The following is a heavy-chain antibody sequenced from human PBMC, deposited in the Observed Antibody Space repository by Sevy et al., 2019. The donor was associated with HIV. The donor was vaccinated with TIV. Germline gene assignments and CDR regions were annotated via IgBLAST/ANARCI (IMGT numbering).Heavy chain of an antibody. CDR3: AATKDYYDNSGSPFDY. Sequence: ASVKVSGKVSGYTLTKLSMHWVRQAPGKRLEWMGSFDPEDGERMYAQKFQGRVTLTEDTSEDTAYMELSSLRSEDTAVYYCAATKDYYDNSGSPFDYWGQGTLVTVSS. J-gene: IGHJ4*02. CDR1: GYTLTKLS. V-gene: IGHV1-24*01. CDR2: FDPEDGER. D-gene: IGHD3-22*01.